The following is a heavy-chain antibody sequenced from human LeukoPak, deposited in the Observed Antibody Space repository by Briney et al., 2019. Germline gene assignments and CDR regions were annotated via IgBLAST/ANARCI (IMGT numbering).Heavy chain of an antibody. CDR3: ARGPVGIFDY. Sequence: SETLSLTCTVSGGSISSGGYSWSWIRQPPGKGLEWIGEINHSGSTNYNPSLKSRVTISVDTSKNQFSLKLSSVTAADTAVYYCARGPVGIFDYWGQGTLVTVSS. J-gene: IGHJ4*02. V-gene: IGHV4-39*07. CDR1: GGSISSGGYS. CDR2: INHSGST. D-gene: IGHD1-1*01.